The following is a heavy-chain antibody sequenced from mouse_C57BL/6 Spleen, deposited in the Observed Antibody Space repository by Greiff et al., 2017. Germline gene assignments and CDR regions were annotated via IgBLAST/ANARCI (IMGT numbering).Heavy chain of an antibody. D-gene: IGHD1-1*01. CDR1: GYTFTSYW. V-gene: IGHV1-55*01. J-gene: IGHJ2*01. CDR3: ARRASYGSSYVVYFDY. CDR2: IYPGSGST. Sequence: QVQLQQPGAELVKPGASVKMSCKASGYTFTSYWITWVKQRPGQGLEWIGDIYPGSGSTNYNEKFKSKATLTVDTSSSTAYMQLSSLTSEDSAVYYCARRASYGSSYVVYFDYWGQGTTLTVSS.